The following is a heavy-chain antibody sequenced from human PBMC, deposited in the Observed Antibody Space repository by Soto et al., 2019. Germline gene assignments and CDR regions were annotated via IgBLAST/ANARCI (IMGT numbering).Heavy chain of an antibody. D-gene: IGHD3-3*01. J-gene: IGHJ5*02. CDR2: INPTDGSV. V-gene: IGHV1-46*02. CDR1: GYTFKSFY. CDR3: ARDFGRHGAVDTTGWFDP. Sequence: QVQLVQSGAEVKKPGASVKVSCTASGYTFKSFYMHWVRQAPGQGLEWIGMINPTDGSVSFAQKFQDRVTLTTDRPTSTVYMELSSLTREDTAVYFCARDFGRHGAVDTTGWFDPWGQRTLVTVSS.